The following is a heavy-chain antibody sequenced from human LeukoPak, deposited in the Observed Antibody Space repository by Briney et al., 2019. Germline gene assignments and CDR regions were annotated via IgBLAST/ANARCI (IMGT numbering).Heavy chain of an antibody. V-gene: IGHV4-59*01. Sequence: PSETLSLTCTVSGGSISSYYWSWIRQPPGKGLEWIGYIYYSGSTNYNPSLKSRVTISVDTSKNQFSLKLSSVTAADTAVYYCARVYGSGSIIFGYWGQGTLVTVSS. J-gene: IGHJ4*02. CDR1: GGSISSYY. D-gene: IGHD3-10*01. CDR2: IYYSGST. CDR3: ARVYGSGSIIFGY.